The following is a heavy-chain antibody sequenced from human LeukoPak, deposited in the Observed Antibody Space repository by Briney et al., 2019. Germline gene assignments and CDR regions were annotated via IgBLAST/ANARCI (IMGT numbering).Heavy chain of an antibody. CDR2: IIPIFGTA. J-gene: IGHJ6*03. V-gene: IGHV1-69*13. CDR3: ARGYCSSTSCYDGSYYYYMDV. D-gene: IGHD2-2*01. Sequence: GASVKVSCKASGGTFSSYAISWVRQAPGQGLEWMGGIIPIFGTANYAQKFQVRVTITADESTSTAYMELSSLRSEDTAVYYCARGYCSSTSCYDGSYYYYMDVWGKGTTVTVSS. CDR1: GGTFSSYA.